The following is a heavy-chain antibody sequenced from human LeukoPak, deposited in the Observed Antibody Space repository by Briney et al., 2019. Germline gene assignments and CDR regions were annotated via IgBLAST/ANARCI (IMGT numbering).Heavy chain of an antibody. V-gene: IGHV4-39*01. Sequence: SETLSLTCTVSGGSISSSSYYWGWIRQPPGKGLGWIGSIYYSGSTYYNPSLESRVTISVDTSKSQFSLKLSSVTAADTAVYYCATWGDWGTFDYWGQGTLVTVSS. J-gene: IGHJ4*02. CDR2: IYYSGST. CDR1: GGSISSSSYY. D-gene: IGHD2-21*02. CDR3: ATWGDWGTFDY.